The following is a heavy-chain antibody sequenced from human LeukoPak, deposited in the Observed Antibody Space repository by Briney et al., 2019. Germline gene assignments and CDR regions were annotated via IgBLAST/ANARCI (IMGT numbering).Heavy chain of an antibody. V-gene: IGHV3-74*01. CDR2: INSDGSST. J-gene: IGHJ4*02. CDR3: AREGYYDSSGSDY. Sequence: PGRSLRLSCAASGFTFSSYWMHWVRQAPGKGLVWVSRINSDGSSTSYADSVKGRFTISRDNAKNTLYLQMNSLRGEDTAVYYCAREGYYDSSGSDYWGQGTLVTVSS. D-gene: IGHD3-22*01. CDR1: GFTFSSYW.